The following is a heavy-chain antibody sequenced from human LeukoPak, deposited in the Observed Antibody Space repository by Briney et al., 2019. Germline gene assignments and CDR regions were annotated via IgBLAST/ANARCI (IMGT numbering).Heavy chain of an antibody. J-gene: IGHJ4*02. D-gene: IGHD6-6*01. CDR1: GASVSSGDYY. CDR2: FYYSGST. Sequence: SQTLSLTCTVSGASVSSGDYYWSWIRQPPGKGVEWIEYFYYSGSTYYNPSLKSRITMSVDTSKNQFSLKLTSVTAADTAAYYCASSIAARVYWGPGTLVTVSS. V-gene: IGHV4-30-4*08. CDR3: ASSIAARVY.